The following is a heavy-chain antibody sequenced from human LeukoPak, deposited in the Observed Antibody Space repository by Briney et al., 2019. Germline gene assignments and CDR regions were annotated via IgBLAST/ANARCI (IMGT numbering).Heavy chain of an antibody. CDR3: ASIPYCGGDCYSDAFDI. J-gene: IGHJ3*02. D-gene: IGHD2-21*02. V-gene: IGHV4-59*08. CDR2: IYYSGST. Sequence: SETLSLTCTVSGXSISSYYWSWIRQPPGKGLEWIGYIYYSGSTNYNPSLKSRVTISVDTSKNQFSLKLSSVTAADTAVYYCASIPYCGGDCYSDAFDIWGQGTMVTVSS. CDR1: GXSISSYY.